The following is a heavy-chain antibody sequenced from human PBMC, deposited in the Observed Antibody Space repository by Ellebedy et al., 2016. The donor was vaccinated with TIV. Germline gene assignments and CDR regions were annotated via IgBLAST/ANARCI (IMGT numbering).Heavy chain of an antibody. Sequence: SETLSLTXTVSGGSISSPTHYWAWIRQPPGKGLEWIASIYHTGTTHQNPSLRSRVTISVDTSKNQFSLKLYSVTAADTAVYFCAREESMIMVVAPTGLDYWGQGILVTVSS. CDR3: AREESMIMVVAPTGLDY. CDR1: GGSISSPTHY. J-gene: IGHJ4*02. D-gene: IGHD2-15*01. V-gene: IGHV4-39*07. CDR2: IYHTGTT.